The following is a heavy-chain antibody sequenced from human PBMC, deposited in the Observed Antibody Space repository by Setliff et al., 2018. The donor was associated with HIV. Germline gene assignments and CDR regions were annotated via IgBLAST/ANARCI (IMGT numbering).Heavy chain of an antibody. Sequence: SETLSLTCTVSGGSINITNFYWAWVRQPPGKGLEWLGSIYYSGTTYVHPSLKSRVTISIDTFKSQFSLKLRSVNAADTAVYYCASWGAGSNSGFDYWGRGTLVTVSS. CDR1: GGSINITNFY. CDR3: ASWGAGSNSGFDY. V-gene: IGHV4-39*07. J-gene: IGHJ4*02. D-gene: IGHD3-16*01. CDR2: IYYSGTT.